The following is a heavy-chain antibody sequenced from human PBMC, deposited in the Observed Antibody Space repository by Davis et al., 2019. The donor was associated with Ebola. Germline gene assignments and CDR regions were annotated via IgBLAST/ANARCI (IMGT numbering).Heavy chain of an antibody. J-gene: IGHJ4*02. CDR1: GGTFSSYA. D-gene: IGHD3-10*01. CDR2: IIPIFGTP. V-gene: IGHV1-69*06. CDR3: ARALLWFRELSYYFDY. Sequence: SVKVSCKASGGTFSSYAISWVRQAPGQGLEWMGGIIPIFGTPNYAQKFQGRVTITADKSTSTAYMELSSLRSEDTAVYYCARALLWFRELSYYFDYWGQGTLVTVSS.